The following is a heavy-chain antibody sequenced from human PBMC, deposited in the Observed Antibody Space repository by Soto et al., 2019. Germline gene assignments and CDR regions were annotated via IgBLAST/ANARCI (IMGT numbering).Heavy chain of an antibody. CDR3: GRDAGRRFDY. CDR1: GFTFSSYW. J-gene: IGHJ4*02. CDR2: MNRDGSEK. V-gene: IGHV3-7*01. Sequence: PVGSLRLSCAASGFTFSSYWMTWARQAPGKGLEWVASMNRDGSEKRYVDSVEGRFTISRDNAKNSLFLPMNSLSPDDTAVYYCGRDAGRRFDYWGQGSLVTVSP. D-gene: IGHD6-13*01.